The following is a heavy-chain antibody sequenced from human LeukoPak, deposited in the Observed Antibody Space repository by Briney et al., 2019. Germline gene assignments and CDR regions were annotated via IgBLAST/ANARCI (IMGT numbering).Heavy chain of an antibody. CDR2: IQSKTDGGKT. CDR3: TTGIRGD. CDR1: GFTFSRNA. Sequence: GGSLRLSCAASGFTFSRNAMNWVRQAPGKGLEWVGRIQSKTDGGKTDYAAPVKGRFTISRDDSKNTLYLQMNSLKTGDTAIYYCTTGIRGDWGQGTLVTVSS. D-gene: IGHD3-3*02. V-gene: IGHV3-15*07. J-gene: IGHJ4*02.